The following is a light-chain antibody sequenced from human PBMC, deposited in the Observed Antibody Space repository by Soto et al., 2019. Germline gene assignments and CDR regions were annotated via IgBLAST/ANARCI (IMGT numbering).Light chain of an antibody. CDR3: QQYSSPSMYT. CDR1: QSVSGSY. J-gene: IGKJ2*01. V-gene: IGKV3-20*01. Sequence: ETVLTQSPDTLSLSPGERATLSCRASQSVSGSYLAWYQQKPGQAPRLLIYGVSSRATGIPDRFSGSGSGTDFTLTISRLEPEDFAVYYCQQYSSPSMYTFGQGTKLEIK. CDR2: GVS.